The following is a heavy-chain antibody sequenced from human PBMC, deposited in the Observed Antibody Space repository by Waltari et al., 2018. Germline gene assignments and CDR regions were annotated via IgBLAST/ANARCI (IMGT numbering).Heavy chain of an antibody. CDR1: GFTFSTAW. V-gene: IGHV3-15*01. CDR2: IKAKPHGGTT. J-gene: IGHJ4*02. CDR3: GDFTAFDY. Sequence: EVQLVESGGGLVKPGGSLRLSCVGSGFTFSTAWMHWVRQAPGKGLEGVGRIKAKPHGGTTVYAAPVQGRFTISRDDSKNTVYLQMNSLKTEDTAIYYCGDFTAFDYWGQGSLVTVSS. D-gene: IGHD2-8*02.